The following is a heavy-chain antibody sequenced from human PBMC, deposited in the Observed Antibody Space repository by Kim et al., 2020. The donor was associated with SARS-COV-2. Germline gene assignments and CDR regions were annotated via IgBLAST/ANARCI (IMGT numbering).Heavy chain of an antibody. Sequence: NPSLKSRVTMSIDTSRKQISLRVTSLTAADTAIYYCARVDYGDYDEAFDLWGPGTLVTVSS. V-gene: IGHV4-4*06. CDR3: ARVDYGDYDEAFDL. J-gene: IGHJ3*01. D-gene: IGHD4-17*01.